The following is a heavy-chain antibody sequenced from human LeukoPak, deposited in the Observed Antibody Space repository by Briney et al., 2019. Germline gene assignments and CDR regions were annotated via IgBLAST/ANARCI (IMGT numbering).Heavy chain of an antibody. Sequence: ASVKVSCKVSGYTLTELSMHWVRQAPGQGLEWMGWIDPNSGDTNYAQKFQGRVTLTRDTSISTAYMELSRLSSDDTAVYYCARGGSAYANWGQGTLVTVSS. D-gene: IGHD5-12*01. CDR2: IDPNSGDT. CDR3: ARGGSAYAN. CDR1: GYTLTELS. V-gene: IGHV1-2*02. J-gene: IGHJ4*02.